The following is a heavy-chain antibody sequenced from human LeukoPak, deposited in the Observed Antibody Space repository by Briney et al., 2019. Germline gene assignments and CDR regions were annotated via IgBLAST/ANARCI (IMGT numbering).Heavy chain of an antibody. CDR2: IYTSGST. Sequence: SETLSLTCTVSGGSISSYYWSWIRQPAGKGLEWIGRIYTSGSTNYNPSLKSRVTISVDTSKNQFSLKLSSVTAADTAVYYCARDRAGQTYYYYMDVWGKGTTVTVSS. D-gene: IGHD3-10*01. V-gene: IGHV4-4*07. CDR1: GGSISSYY. CDR3: ARDRAGQTYYYYMDV. J-gene: IGHJ6*03.